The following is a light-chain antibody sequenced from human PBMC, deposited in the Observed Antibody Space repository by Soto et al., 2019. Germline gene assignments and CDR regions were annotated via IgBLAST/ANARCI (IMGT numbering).Light chain of an antibody. CDR2: PAS. CDR3: QQSYSTPRT. J-gene: IGKJ1*01. Sequence: DIQIPHSQSSRSALLGDRVPIPSGAGQGIRNYLNWYKQKPGKAPKLLMFPASSFQSGVPSRFSGGGSGTDFTLTISSLQPEDFATYYCQQSYSTPRTFGQGTKVEIK. V-gene: IGKV1-39*01. CDR1: QGIRNY.